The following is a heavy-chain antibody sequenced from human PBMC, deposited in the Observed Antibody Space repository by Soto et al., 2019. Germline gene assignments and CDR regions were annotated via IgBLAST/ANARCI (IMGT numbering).Heavy chain of an antibody. V-gene: IGHV3-30*04. CDR2: ISYDGSIK. CDR3: AKDTYYYESSGYYYVPNDGFDI. J-gene: IGHJ3*02. CDR1: GFTFSSYA. Sequence: QVQLVESGGGVVQPGRSLRLSCAASGFTFSSYAMHWVRQAPGKGLEWVTVISYDGSIKYHADSVKGRFTISRDNSKNTLYLQMNSLRAEDTAVYYCAKDTYYYESSGYYYVPNDGFDIWGQGTMVTVSS. D-gene: IGHD3-22*01.